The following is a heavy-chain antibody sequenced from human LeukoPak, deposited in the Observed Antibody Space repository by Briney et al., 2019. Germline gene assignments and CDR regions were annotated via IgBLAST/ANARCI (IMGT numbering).Heavy chain of an antibody. CDR2: IYSGGKV. D-gene: IGHD2-15*01. J-gene: IGHJ4*02. Sequence: PGGSLRLSCSASGFTVISTYMSWVRQTPGKGLEWVSVIYSGGKVYYIDSVKGRFTISRDTSKNTLYLQVNSLRVEDTAVYFCAGRHCSDGGCYFAGADPFDYWGQGTLVTVSS. CDR3: AGRHCSDGGCYFAGADPFDY. V-gene: IGHV3-53*01. CDR1: GFTVISTY.